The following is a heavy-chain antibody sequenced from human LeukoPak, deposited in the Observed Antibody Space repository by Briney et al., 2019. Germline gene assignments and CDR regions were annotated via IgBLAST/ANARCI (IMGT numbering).Heavy chain of an antibody. V-gene: IGHV1-69*02. CDR1: GGTFSSYT. Sequence: SVKVSCKASGGTFSSYTISWVRQAPGQGLEWMGRIIPILGIANYAQKFQGRVTTTADKSTSTAYMELSSLRSEDTAVYYCAREAHNCSSTSCYFKGGIFDYWGQGTLVTVSS. CDR3: AREAHNCSSTSCYFKGGIFDY. J-gene: IGHJ4*02. CDR2: IIPILGIA. D-gene: IGHD2-2*01.